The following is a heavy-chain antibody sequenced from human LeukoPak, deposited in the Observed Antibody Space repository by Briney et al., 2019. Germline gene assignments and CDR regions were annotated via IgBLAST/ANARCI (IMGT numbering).Heavy chain of an antibody. CDR3: ASRSGYSSEFN. CDR2: IYYSGST. V-gene: IGHV4-39*01. Sequence: WVRQAPGKGLEWIGSIYYSGSTYYNPSLKSRVTISVDTSKNQFSLKLSSVTAADTAVYYCASRSGYSSEFNWGQGTLATVSS. J-gene: IGHJ4*02. D-gene: IGHD6-25*01.